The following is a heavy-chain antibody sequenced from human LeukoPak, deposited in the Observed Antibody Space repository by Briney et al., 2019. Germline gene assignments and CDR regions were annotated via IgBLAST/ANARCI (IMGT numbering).Heavy chain of an antibody. CDR3: ARTTVVRGVSGSYGVDD. J-gene: IGHJ6*02. Sequence: GGSLRLSCAASGFSVSTNYMTWVRQAPGKGLEWVSVIYSGDSTSYADSVKGRFTISRDNSKNTLYLQMNSLRAEDTAVYYCARTTVVRGVSGSYGVDDWGQGTTVTVSS. D-gene: IGHD3-10*01. CDR1: GFSVSTNY. CDR2: IYSGDST. V-gene: IGHV3-66*01.